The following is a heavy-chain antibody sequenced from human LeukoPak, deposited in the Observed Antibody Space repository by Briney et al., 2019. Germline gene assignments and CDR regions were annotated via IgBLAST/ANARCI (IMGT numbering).Heavy chain of an antibody. Sequence: SETLSLTCTVSGGSISSGSYYWSWIRPPAGKGLEWIGRIYTSGSTNYNPSLKSRVTISVDTSKNQFSLKLSSVTAADTAVYYCARDECGYDFWSGYPPYYYMDVWGRGTTVTVSS. V-gene: IGHV4-61*02. CDR1: GGSISSGSYY. J-gene: IGHJ6*03. CDR3: ARDECGYDFWSGYPPYYYMDV. D-gene: IGHD3-3*01. CDR2: IYTSGST.